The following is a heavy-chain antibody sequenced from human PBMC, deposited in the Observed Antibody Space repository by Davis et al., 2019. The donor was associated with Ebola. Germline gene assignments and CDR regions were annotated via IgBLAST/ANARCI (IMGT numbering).Heavy chain of an antibody. CDR1: GYTFTGYY. J-gene: IGHJ4*02. CDR3: ARGGLLDIVVVVAAYYFDY. V-gene: IGHV1-2*06. CDR2: INPNSGGT. Sequence: ASVKVSCKASGYTFTGYYMHWVRQAPGQGLEWMGRINPNSGGTNYAQKFQGRVTMTRDTSISTAYMELSRLRPDDTAVYYCARGGLLDIVVVVAAYYFDYWGQGTLVTVSS. D-gene: IGHD2-15*01.